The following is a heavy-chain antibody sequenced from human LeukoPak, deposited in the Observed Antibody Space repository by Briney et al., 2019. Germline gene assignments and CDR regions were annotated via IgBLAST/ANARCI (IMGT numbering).Heavy chain of an antibody. CDR2: ISSASTYT. Sequence: GGSLRLSCAASGFTFSTYSMNWVRQTPEKGLEWISYISSASTYTYYADSVKGRFTISRYNANNSLYLKMNSLRAEDTAIYYCARVPTTGFRGTSYTYYFDRWGQGTLVTVSS. CDR3: ARVPTTGFRGTSYTYYFDR. J-gene: IGHJ4*02. V-gene: IGHV3-21*05. CDR1: GFTFSTYS. D-gene: IGHD3-16*01.